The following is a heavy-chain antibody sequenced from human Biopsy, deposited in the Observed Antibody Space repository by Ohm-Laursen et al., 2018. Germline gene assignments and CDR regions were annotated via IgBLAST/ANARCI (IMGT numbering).Heavy chain of an antibody. Sequence: SSVKVSCNVPGGTFSNYGVNWVRQAPGQGLEWLGGNIPILGTGNYAQKFQDRVTVAADTSTSTATMELRSLRSDDTAVYYCATKLAGYFHHWGQGTLVIVSS. CDR2: NIPILGTG. CDR1: GGTFSNYG. V-gene: IGHV1-69*06. J-gene: IGHJ1*01. CDR3: ATKLAGYFHH.